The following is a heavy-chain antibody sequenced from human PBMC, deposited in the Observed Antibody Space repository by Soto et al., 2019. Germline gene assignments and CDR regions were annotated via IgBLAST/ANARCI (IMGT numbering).Heavy chain of an antibody. CDR1: GYRFTTSW. Sequence: PGESLKISCKASGYRFTTSWIGWVRQKPGKGLECVAIIYPGDSDARYSPSFKGQVTISADKSITTAYLQWSSLKASDSGIYFCARGKNVGESLGWFGFWGRGALVTVSS. D-gene: IGHD3-10*01. V-gene: IGHV5-51*01. CDR2: IYPGDSDA. CDR3: ARGKNVGESLGWFGF. J-gene: IGHJ4*02.